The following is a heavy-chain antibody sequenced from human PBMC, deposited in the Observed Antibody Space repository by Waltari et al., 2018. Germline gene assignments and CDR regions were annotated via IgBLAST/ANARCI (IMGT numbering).Heavy chain of an antibody. Sequence: EVKLLESGGGLVQPGGSLRLYCAASGFTFSNYAMNWVRQAPGKGLVWVSVIYRGGSIYDADSVKGRFTISRDNSNNTRYVQMNSLRAEDTAVYYCARDYGDYGGNWGQGTLVTVSS. J-gene: IGHJ4*02. CDR1: GFTFSNYA. CDR2: IYRGGSI. CDR3: ARDYGDYGGN. V-gene: IGHV3-23*03. D-gene: IGHD4-17*01.